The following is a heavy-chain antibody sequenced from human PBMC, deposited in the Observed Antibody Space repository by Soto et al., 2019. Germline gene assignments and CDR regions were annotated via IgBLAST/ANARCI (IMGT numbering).Heavy chain of an antibody. Sequence: GASVKVSWKASGYTFTGYYLQWVRQAPGQGLEWMGWINTNSGGTNYAQKFQGRVTMTRXTXXRXXXMXLXXLRXEGTGVYYCVRHWNDVETAFDHWGQGALDTAAS. D-gene: IGHD1-1*01. J-gene: IGHJ4*02. CDR1: GYTFTGYY. CDR3: VRHWNDVETAFDH. V-gene: IGHV1-2*02. CDR2: INTNSGGT.